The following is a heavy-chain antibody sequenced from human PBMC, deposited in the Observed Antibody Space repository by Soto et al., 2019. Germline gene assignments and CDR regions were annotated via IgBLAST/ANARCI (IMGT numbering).Heavy chain of an antibody. D-gene: IGHD3-3*01. CDR3: ARRITIFGVPYALNYGMDV. Sequence: EVQLLESGGGLVQPGGSLRLSCAASGFTFSSYAMSWVHQAPGKGLEWVSAISGSGGSTYYADSVKGRFTISRDNSKNTLYLQMNSLRAEDTAVYYCARRITIFGVPYALNYGMDVWGQGTTVTVSS. V-gene: IGHV3-23*01. CDR1: GFTFSSYA. J-gene: IGHJ6*02. CDR2: ISGSGGST.